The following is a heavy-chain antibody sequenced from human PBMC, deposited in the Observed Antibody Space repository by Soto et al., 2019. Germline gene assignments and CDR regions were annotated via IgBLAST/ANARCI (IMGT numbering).Heavy chain of an antibody. CDR3: ARALFGRSTGFDP. V-gene: IGHV4-59*01. CDR1: GGSSSSYY. CDR2: IYYSGST. J-gene: IGHJ5*02. D-gene: IGHD3-16*01. Sequence: SETLSLTCTVSGGSSSSYYWSCIRQPPGKGLEWIGYIYYSGSTNYNPSLKSRVTISVDTSKNQFSLKLSSVTAADTAVYYCARALFGRSTGFDPWGQGTLVTVSS.